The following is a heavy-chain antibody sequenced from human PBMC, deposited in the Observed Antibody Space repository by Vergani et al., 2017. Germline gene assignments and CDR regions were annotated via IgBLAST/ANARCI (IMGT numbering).Heavy chain of an antibody. CDR2: IYPGDSDT. CDR3: ARRERDYDDAFDI. Sequence: EVQLVQSGAEVKKPGESLQISCKGSGYSFTSYWIGWVRQRPGKGLEWMGIIYPGDSDTSYIPSFQGQVTISADKSISTAYLQWSSLKASDTAMYYCARRERDYDDAFDIWRQGTMGTGSS. D-gene: IGHD4-17*01. V-gene: IGHV5-51*01. J-gene: IGHJ3*02. CDR1: GYSFTSYW.